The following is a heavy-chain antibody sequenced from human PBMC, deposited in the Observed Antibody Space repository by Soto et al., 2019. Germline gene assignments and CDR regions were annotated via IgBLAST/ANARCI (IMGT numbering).Heavy chain of an antibody. J-gene: IGHJ4*02. CDR1: GYTFTSYA. V-gene: IGHV1-3*01. Sequence: ASVKVSCKASGYTFTSYAMHWVRQAPGQRFEWMGWINAGNGNTKYSQKFQGRVTITRDTSASTAYMELSSLRSEDTAVYYCARDRNYDILTGYYYFDYWGQGTLVTVSS. CDR3: ARDRNYDILTGYYYFDY. CDR2: INAGNGNT. D-gene: IGHD3-9*01.